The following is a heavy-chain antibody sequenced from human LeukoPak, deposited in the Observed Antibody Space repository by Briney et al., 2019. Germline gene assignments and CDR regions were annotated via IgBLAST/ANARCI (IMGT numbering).Heavy chain of an antibody. CDR2: IVVGSGNT. D-gene: IGHD5-18*01. CDR1: GFTFTSSA. Sequence: GTSVKVSCKASGFTFTSSAMQWVRQARGQRLEWIGWIVVGSGNTNYAQKFQERVTITRDMSTSTAYMELSSLRSEDTAVYYCAADPLRGYSYGEDYYYYYMDVWGKGTTVTVSS. CDR3: AADPLRGYSYGEDYYYYYMDV. J-gene: IGHJ6*03. V-gene: IGHV1-58*02.